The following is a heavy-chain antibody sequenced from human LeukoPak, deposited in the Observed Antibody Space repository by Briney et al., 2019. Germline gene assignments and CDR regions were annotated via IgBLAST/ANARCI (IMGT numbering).Heavy chain of an antibody. J-gene: IGHJ6*03. Sequence: ASVKVSCKASGYTFTGYYMHWVRQAPGQGLEWMGWMNPNSGNTGYAQKFQGRVTMTRNTSISTAYMELSSLRSEDTAVYYCARSITMVRGVIYYYYYMDVWGKGTTVTISS. CDR1: GYTFTGYY. V-gene: IGHV1-8*02. CDR2: MNPNSGNT. D-gene: IGHD3-10*01. CDR3: ARSITMVRGVIYYYYYMDV.